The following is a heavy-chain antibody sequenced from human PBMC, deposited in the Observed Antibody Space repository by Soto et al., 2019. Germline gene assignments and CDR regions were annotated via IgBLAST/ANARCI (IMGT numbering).Heavy chain of an antibody. Sequence: APAELPWEESGDGLEGCDSRWVQQDKGQGLEWMGWMNPQSGKTGYAQKFQGRVTMTRNTSISTAYMELSSLGSEDTAVYFCARRVVPAAAGLVMAVWGPRTTVPSP. CDR3: ARRVVPAAAGLVMAV. D-gene: IGHD6-25*01. J-gene: IGHJ6*02. V-gene: IGHV1-8*01. CDR1: GDGLEGCD. CDR2: MNPQSGKT.